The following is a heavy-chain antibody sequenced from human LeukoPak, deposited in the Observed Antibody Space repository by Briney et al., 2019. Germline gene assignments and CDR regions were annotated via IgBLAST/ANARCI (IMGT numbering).Heavy chain of an antibody. CDR1: GYTFTSYY. V-gene: IGHV1-8*02. D-gene: IGHD6-13*01. CDR2: MNPNSGNT. CDR3: ARGGERGYSSSWYWFDP. Sequence: ASVKVSCKASGYTFTSYYMHWVRQATGQGLEWMGWMNPNSGNTGYAQKFQGRVTMTRNTSISTAYMELSSLRSEDTAVYYCARGGERGYSSSWYWFDPWGQGTLVTVSS. J-gene: IGHJ5*02.